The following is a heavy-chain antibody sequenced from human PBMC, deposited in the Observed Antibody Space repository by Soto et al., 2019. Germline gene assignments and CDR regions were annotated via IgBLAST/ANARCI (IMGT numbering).Heavy chain of an antibody. CDR2: IKSDGSST. CDR3: AREGYDILTGYCIQ. Sequence: PGGSLRLSCTASGFTASGYPFSSYWMHWVRQAPGRGLVWVSLIKSDGSSTSYADSVKGRFTISRDNAKNTLYLQMNSLRADDTAVYYCAREGYDILTGYCIQWGQGTLVTVSS. V-gene: IGHV3-74*01. J-gene: IGHJ4*02. CDR1: GYPFSSYW. D-gene: IGHD3-9*01.